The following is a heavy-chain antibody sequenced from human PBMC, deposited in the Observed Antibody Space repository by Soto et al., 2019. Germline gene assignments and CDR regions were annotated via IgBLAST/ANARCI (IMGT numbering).Heavy chain of an antibody. V-gene: IGHV4-59*01. CDR3: ARDKSNWFDP. CDR1: GGSISSYY. Sequence: SETLSLTCTVSGGSISSYYWSWTRQPPGKGLEWIGYIYYSGSTNYNPSLKSRVTISVDTSKNQFSLKLSSVTAADTAVYYCARDKSNWFDPWGQGTLVTVSS. CDR2: IYYSGST. J-gene: IGHJ5*02.